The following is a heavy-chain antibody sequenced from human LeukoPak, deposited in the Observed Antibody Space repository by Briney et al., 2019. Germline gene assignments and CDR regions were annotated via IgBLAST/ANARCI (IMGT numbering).Heavy chain of an antibody. CDR3: ARAVCSSTSCYFDY. J-gene: IGHJ4*02. Sequence: PGGSLRLSCAASGFTFSSYSMNWVRQAPGKGLEWVSSISSSSSYIYYADSVKGRFTISRDNAKNSLYLQMNSLRAEDTAVYYCARAVCSSTSCYFDYWGPGTLVTVSS. V-gene: IGHV3-21*01. CDR2: ISSSSSYI. CDR1: GFTFSSYS. D-gene: IGHD2-2*01.